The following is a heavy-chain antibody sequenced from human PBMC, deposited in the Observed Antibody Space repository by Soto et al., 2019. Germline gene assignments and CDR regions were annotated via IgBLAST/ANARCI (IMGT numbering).Heavy chain of an antibody. CDR2: VSASGGST. V-gene: IGHV3-23*01. J-gene: IGHJ6*03. CDR1: GFTFANYA. Sequence: GGSLRLSCTAPGFTFANYAMHWVRQAPGKGLEWVSPVSASGGSTDYADSVKGRFTISRDNSKNTLYLQMNSLRAEDTAVYYCAKDTDIVATSIMDVWGKGTTVTVSS. D-gene: IGHD5-12*01. CDR3: AKDTDIVATSIMDV.